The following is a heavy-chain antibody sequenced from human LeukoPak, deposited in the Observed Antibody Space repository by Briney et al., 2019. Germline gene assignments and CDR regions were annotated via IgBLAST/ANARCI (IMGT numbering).Heavy chain of an antibody. D-gene: IGHD5-18*01. CDR3: ARVVYSYDSHYFDY. V-gene: IGHV4-30-2*01. CDR2: IYHSGST. CDR1: GGSISSGGYS. Sequence: SQTLSLTCAVSGGSISSGGYSWSWIRQPPGKGLEWIGYIYHSGSTYYNPSLKSRVTISVDRSKNQFSLKLSSVTAADTAVYYCARVVYSYDSHYFDYWGQGTLVTVSS. J-gene: IGHJ4*02.